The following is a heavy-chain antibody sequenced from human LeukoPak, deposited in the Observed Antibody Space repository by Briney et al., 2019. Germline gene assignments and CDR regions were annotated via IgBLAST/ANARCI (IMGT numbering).Heavy chain of an antibody. CDR2: IYYSGNT. V-gene: IGHV4-59*08. D-gene: IGHD2-15*01. J-gene: IGHJ4*02. Sequence: SETLSLTCTVSGGSINNYYWSWIRQPPGKGLKWIGYIYYSGNTNYNPSLKSRVTISVDTSKNQFSLKLSSVTAADTAVYYCARHGGWYPYFDYWGQGTLATVSS. CDR3: ARHGGWYPYFDY. CDR1: GGSINNYY.